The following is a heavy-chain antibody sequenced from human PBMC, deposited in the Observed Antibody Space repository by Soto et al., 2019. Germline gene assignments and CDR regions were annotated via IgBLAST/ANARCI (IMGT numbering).Heavy chain of an antibody. J-gene: IGHJ3*02. Sequence: EVQLVESGGGLVQPGRSLRLSCAASGFTFDDYAMHWVRQAPGKGLEWVSGISWNSGSIGYADSVKGRFTISRDNAKNSPYLQMNSLRAEDTAVYYCAKDGLAHAFDIWGQGTMVTVSS. D-gene: IGHD2-21*01. CDR2: ISWNSGSI. CDR3: AKDGLAHAFDI. V-gene: IGHV3-9*01. CDR1: GFTFDDYA.